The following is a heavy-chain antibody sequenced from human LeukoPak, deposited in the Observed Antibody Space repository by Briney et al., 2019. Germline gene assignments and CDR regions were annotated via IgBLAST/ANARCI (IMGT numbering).Heavy chain of an antibody. CDR2: IHTSGDT. D-gene: IGHD4-17*01. CDR1: GLTGSHNY. Sequence: GGSLRLSCAASGLTGSHNYVSWVRQAPGKGLEWVSAIHTSGDTCYADSVKGRFTISRDTSKNTLYLRINSLRVEDTAVYYCIVFGDSNHWGQGTLVTVSS. CDR3: IVFGDSNH. V-gene: IGHV3-53*01. J-gene: IGHJ5*02.